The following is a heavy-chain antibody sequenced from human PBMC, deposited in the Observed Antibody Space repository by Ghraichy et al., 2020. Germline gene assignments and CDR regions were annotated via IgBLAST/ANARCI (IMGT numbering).Heavy chain of an antibody. Sequence: GGSLRLSCAASGFTFDDYAMHWVRQAPGKGLEWVSGISWNSGSIGYADSVKGRFTISRDNAKNSLYLQMNSLRAEDTALYYCAKGLYYDSSGYGAFDIWGQGTMVTVSS. D-gene: IGHD3-22*01. CDR2: ISWNSGSI. J-gene: IGHJ3*02. CDR1: GFTFDDYA. CDR3: AKGLYYDSSGYGAFDI. V-gene: IGHV3-9*01.